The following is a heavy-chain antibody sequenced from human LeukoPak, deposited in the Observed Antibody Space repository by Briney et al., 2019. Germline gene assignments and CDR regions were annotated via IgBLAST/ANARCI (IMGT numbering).Heavy chain of an antibody. D-gene: IGHD6-19*01. CDR3: ARRYSSGWSPFDY. Sequence: PSETLSLTCTVSGGSISSYYWSWIRQPPGKGLEWIGYIYYSGSTNYNPSLKSRVTISVDTSKNQFSLKPSSVTAADTAVYYCARRYSSGWSPFDYWGQGTLVTVSS. CDR1: GGSISSYY. J-gene: IGHJ4*02. CDR2: IYYSGST. V-gene: IGHV4-59*08.